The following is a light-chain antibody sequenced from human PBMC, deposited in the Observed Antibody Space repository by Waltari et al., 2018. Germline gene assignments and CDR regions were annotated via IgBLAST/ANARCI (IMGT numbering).Light chain of an antibody. CDR1: SSYAGGYNS. CDR3: SSYTSTRTLV. Sequence: QSALTQPASVSGTPGQSITISCTGTSSYAGGYNSVSWYQQHPGIAPKLLIYDVTYRPSGVSNRFSGSKSGNTASLTISGLQAEDEADYYCSSYTSTRTLVFGGGTKLTVL. J-gene: IGLJ2*01. CDR2: DVT. V-gene: IGLV2-14*03.